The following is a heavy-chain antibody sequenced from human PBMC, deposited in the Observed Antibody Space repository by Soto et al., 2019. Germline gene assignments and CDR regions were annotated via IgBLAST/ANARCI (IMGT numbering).Heavy chain of an antibody. J-gene: IGHJ1*01. D-gene: IGHD1-26*01. V-gene: IGHV3-23*01. CDR3: AKAEGRGSSGSYAEYFQH. CDR2: ISGSGGST. CDR1: GFTFSSYA. Sequence: GGSLRLSCAASGFTFSSYAMSWVRQAPGKGLEWVSAISGSGGSTYYADSVKGRFTISRDNSKNTLYLQMNSLRAEDTAVYYCAKAEGRGSSGSYAEYFQHWGQGTLVTVSS.